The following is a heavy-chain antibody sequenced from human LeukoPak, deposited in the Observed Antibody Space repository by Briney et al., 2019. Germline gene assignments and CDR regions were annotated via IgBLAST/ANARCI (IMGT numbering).Heavy chain of an antibody. Sequence: ASVKVSCKASGFTFTGYYMHWVRQAPGQGLEWMGWINPNSGGTNYAQKFQGRVTMIRDTSITTAYMELTSLRSDDTAVYYCARDLFYSVSGTYYNVGRVFNYWGQGTLVTVSS. D-gene: IGHD3-10*01. V-gene: IGHV1-2*02. J-gene: IGHJ4*02. CDR2: INPNSGGT. CDR1: GFTFTGYY. CDR3: ARDLFYSVSGTYYNVGRVFNY.